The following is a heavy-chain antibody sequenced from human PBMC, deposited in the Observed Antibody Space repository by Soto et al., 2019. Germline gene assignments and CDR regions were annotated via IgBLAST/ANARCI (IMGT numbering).Heavy chain of an antibody. V-gene: IGHV3-23*01. CDR2: ISGSGGST. CDR3: AKDGGSSPWFYYYGMDV. Sequence: HPGGSLRLSCAASGFTFSSYAMSWVRQAPGKGLEWVSAISGSGGSTYYADSVKGRFTTSRDNSKNTLYLQMNSLRAEDTAVYYCAKDGGSSPWFYYYGMDVWGQGTTVTVSS. J-gene: IGHJ6*02. D-gene: IGHD6-13*01. CDR1: GFTFSSYA.